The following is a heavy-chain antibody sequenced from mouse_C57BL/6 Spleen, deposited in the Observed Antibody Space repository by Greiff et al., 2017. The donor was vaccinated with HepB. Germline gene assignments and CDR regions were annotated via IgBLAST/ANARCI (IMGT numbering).Heavy chain of an antibody. J-gene: IGHJ2*01. V-gene: IGHV1-80*01. CDR2: IYPGDGDT. D-gene: IGHD2-2*01. CDR1: GYAFSSYW. Sequence: QLQQSGAELVKPGASVKISCKASGYAFSSYWMNWVKQRPGKGLEWIGQIYPGDGDTNYNGKFKGKATLTADKSSSTAYMQLSSLTSEDSAVYFCARGGYYYGYDGDYFDYWGQGTTLTVSS. CDR3: ARGGYYYGYDGDYFDY.